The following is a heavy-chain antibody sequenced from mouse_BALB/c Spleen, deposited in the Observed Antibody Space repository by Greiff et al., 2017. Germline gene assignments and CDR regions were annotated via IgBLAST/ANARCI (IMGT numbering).Heavy chain of an antibody. D-gene: IGHD2-12*01. Sequence: QVQLQQPGAELVKPGASVKMSCKASGYTFTSYNMHWVKQTPGQGLEWIGAIYPGNGDTSYNQKFKGKATLTADKSSSTAYMQLSSLTSEDSAVYYCARNDAFAYWGQGTLVTVSA. CDR2: IYPGNGDT. V-gene: IGHV1-12*01. CDR1: GYTFTSYN. CDR3: ARNDAFAY. J-gene: IGHJ3*01.